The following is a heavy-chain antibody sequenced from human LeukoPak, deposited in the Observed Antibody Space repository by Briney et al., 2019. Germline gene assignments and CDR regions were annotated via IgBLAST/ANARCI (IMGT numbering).Heavy chain of an antibody. CDR1: GYIFTDYY. D-gene: IGHD2-21*02. CDR2: ISAYNGNT. J-gene: IGHJ4*02. V-gene: IGHV1-18*04. Sequence: ASVKVSCKVSGYIFTDYYIHWVRQAPGQGLEWMGWISAYNGNTNYAQKLQGRVTMTTDTSTSTAYMELRSLRSDDTAVYYCARVQTYGDSRLLLDYWGQGTLVTVSS. CDR3: ARVQTYGDSRLLLDY.